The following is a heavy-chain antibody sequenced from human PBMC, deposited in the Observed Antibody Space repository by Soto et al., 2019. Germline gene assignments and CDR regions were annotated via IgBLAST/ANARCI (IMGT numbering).Heavy chain of an antibody. CDR1: GGSISSGDYY. CDR3: ARGRSYDFWSGSSRRGLFDY. J-gene: IGHJ4*02. CDR2: IYYSGST. V-gene: IGHV4-30-4*01. Sequence: SETLSLTCTVSGGSISSGDYYWSWIRQPPGKGLEWIGYIYYSGSTYYNPSLKSRVTISVDTSKNQFSLKLSSVTAADTAVYYCARGRSYDFWSGSSRRGLFDYCGQRTLVTVSS. D-gene: IGHD3-3*01.